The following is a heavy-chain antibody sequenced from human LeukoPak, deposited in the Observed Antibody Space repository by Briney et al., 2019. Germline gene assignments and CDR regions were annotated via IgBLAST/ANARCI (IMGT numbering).Heavy chain of an antibody. CDR2: ISARGGTT. CDR1: GFTFNSYA. Sequence: GGSLRLSCAASGFTFNSYAMSWVRQAPGKGLEWVSAISARGGTTYYADSVKGRFTISRDNSKNTPYLQMNSLGAEDTAVYYCAKEIAIPVAVDAFERWGQGTLVTVSS. D-gene: IGHD6-19*01. J-gene: IGHJ3*02. V-gene: IGHV3-23*01. CDR3: AKEIAIPVAVDAFER.